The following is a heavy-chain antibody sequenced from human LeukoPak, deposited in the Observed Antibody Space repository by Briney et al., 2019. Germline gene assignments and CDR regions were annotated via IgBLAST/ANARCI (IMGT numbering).Heavy chain of an antibody. V-gene: IGHV3-30*02. D-gene: IGHD3-3*01. CDR3: AKGDDFWGAY. CDR2: IRYDGSKK. Sequence: GGSLRLSCAASGFTFSNSGMHWVRQAPGKGLELVAFIRYDGSKKFYADSVKGRFTISRDNSKNTLYLQMNSLRAEDTAVYYCAKGDDFWGAYWGQGTLVSVSS. J-gene: IGHJ4*02. CDR1: GFTFSNSG.